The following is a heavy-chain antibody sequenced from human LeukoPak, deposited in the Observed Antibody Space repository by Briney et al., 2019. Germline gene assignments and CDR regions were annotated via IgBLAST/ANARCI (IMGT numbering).Heavy chain of an antibody. D-gene: IGHD1-26*01. Sequence: ASVKVSCTASGYTFTNYYIHWVRQAPGQGLEWMGKINPSPGTTAYAERFPGRVTMTRDTSTSTVYMELSSLTSEDTAIYYCARDLRVGATKDVFGGALAVWGQSTRLTVSS. CDR3: ARDLRVGATKDVFGGALAV. V-gene: IGHV1-46*01. CDR1: GYTFTNYY. CDR2: INPSPGTT. J-gene: IGHJ3*01.